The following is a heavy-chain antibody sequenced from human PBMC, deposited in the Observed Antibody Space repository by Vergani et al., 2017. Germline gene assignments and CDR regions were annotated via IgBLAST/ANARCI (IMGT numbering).Heavy chain of an antibody. CDR3: ERDRGYNWFDP. CDR1: GYPFTGYY. CDR2: INPNIGGT. J-gene: IGHJ5*02. Sequence: VQLVQSGAEVKKPGASVKVSCKASGYPFTGYYMHWVRQAPGPGLEWMGWINPNIGGTNYAQKFPGWVTMTRDTSISTAYMERSRLRSDDTAVYYCERDRGYNWFDPWGQGTLVTVSS. V-gene: IGHV1-2*04.